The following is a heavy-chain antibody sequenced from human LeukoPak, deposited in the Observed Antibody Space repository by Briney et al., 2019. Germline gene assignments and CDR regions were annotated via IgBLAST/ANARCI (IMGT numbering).Heavy chain of an antibody. Sequence: SETLSLTCAVSGGSISSSNWWSWVRQPPGKGLEWIGYIYHSGSTYYNPSLKSRVTISVDRSKNQFSLKLSSVTAADTAVYYCARYQLLSPGFDYWGQGTLVTVSS. CDR2: IYHSGST. J-gene: IGHJ4*02. D-gene: IGHD2-2*01. V-gene: IGHV4-4*02. CDR1: GGSISSSNW. CDR3: ARYQLLSPGFDY.